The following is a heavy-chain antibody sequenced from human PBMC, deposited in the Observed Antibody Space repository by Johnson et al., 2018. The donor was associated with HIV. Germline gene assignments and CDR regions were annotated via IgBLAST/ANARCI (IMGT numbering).Heavy chain of an antibody. V-gene: IGHV3-30*19. Sequence: QVQLVESGGGVVQPGGSLRLSCAASGFTFRNYGMHWVRQAPGKGLEWVAVISYDGSNKYYADSVKGRFTISRDNSKNTLYLQMNSLRAEDTAVYYCARDRGSSGWYDAFDIWGQGTMVTVSS. CDR2: ISYDGSNK. CDR3: ARDRGSSGWYDAFDI. CDR1: GFTFRNYG. D-gene: IGHD6-19*01. J-gene: IGHJ3*02.